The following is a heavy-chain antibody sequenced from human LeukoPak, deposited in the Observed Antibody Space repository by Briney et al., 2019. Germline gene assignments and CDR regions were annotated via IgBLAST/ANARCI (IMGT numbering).Heavy chain of an antibody. CDR2: IHYSGST. J-gene: IGHJ3*01. CDR3: ARVPGGGTAAN. D-gene: IGHD1-7*01. V-gene: IGHV4-61*01. CDR1: GGSVGSGSYY. Sequence: KPSETLSLTCTVSGGSVGSGSYYWRWIRQPPGKGLDWIGYIHYSGSTNYSPSLKSRITISVDTSKNQFSLKLSSVTAADTAVYYCARVPGGGTAANWGQGTMVTVSS.